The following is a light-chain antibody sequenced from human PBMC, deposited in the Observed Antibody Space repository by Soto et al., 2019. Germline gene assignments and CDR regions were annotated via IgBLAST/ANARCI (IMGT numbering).Light chain of an antibody. CDR1: TSNIGAYS. V-gene: IGLV1-44*01. J-gene: IGLJ1*01. CDR2: VTD. Sequence: QSVLTQPPSASGTPGQRLTISCSGSTSNIGAYSVGWFQQLPGTAPKVVIYVTDKRPSGVPDRVSGSKSGTSASLAISGLQSEDEADYYCAAWDDSLNGHVFGTGTKVTVL. CDR3: AAWDDSLNGHV.